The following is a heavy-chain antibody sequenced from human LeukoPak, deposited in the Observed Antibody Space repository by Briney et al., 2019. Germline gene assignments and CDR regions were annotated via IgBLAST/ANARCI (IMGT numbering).Heavy chain of an antibody. Sequence: GASVKVSCKASGYTFTSYYMHWVRQAPGQGLEWMGIINPSGGSTSYAQKFQGRVTMTRDTSTSTVYMELSRLRSEDTAVYYCARLSNTMIADYWGQGTLVTVSS. J-gene: IGHJ4*02. CDR3: ARLSNTMIADY. D-gene: IGHD3-22*01. CDR2: INPSGGST. V-gene: IGHV1-46*01. CDR1: GYTFTSYY.